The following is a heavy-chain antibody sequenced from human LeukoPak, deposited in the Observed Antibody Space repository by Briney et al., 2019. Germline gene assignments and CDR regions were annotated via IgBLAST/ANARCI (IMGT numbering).Heavy chain of an antibody. CDR3: ARVGPLGGSSWYAGILGYSDF. CDR1: GYTFSKYA. V-gene: IGHV1-69*05. D-gene: IGHD6-13*01. CDR2: IIPAFGSS. Sequence: ASVKVSCKASGYTFSKYAINWVRQAPGKGLEWMGGIIPAFGSSNYAQKFQGRVTLTTDTSTNTAYMEMSSLRSEDTAVYYCARVGPLGGSSWYAGILGYSDFWGQGTLVTVSS. J-gene: IGHJ4*02.